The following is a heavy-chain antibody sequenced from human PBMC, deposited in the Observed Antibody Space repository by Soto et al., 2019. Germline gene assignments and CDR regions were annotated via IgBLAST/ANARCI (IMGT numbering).Heavy chain of an antibody. J-gene: IGHJ6*02. CDR2: IIPIFGTA. CDR3: ARYCSGGSCYHNLYCYCYSMDV. CDR1: GGTFSSYA. Sequence: QVQLVQSGAEVKKPGSSVKVSCKASGGTFSSYAISWVRQAPGQGLEWMGGIIPIFGTANYAQKFQGRVTITADESTSAAYMELSSLRSEDTAVYYCARYCSGGSCYHNLYCYCYSMDVWGQGTTVTVSS. D-gene: IGHD2-15*01. V-gene: IGHV1-69*01.